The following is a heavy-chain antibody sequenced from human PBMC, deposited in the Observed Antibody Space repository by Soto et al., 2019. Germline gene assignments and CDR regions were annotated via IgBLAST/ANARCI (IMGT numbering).Heavy chain of an antibody. CDR2: INPNNGAT. CDR1: RYIFTAYF. V-gene: IGHV1-2*02. D-gene: IGHD1-1*01. CDR3: ASHDPGARFDP. J-gene: IGHJ5*02. Sequence: ASVKVSCKAPRYIFTAYFMHWVRQAPGQGLEWMGWINPNNGATHYGLSFQGRVTMTRDTSISTAYMELSSLRSDDTAVYYCASHDPGARFDPWGQGTRGTSPQ.